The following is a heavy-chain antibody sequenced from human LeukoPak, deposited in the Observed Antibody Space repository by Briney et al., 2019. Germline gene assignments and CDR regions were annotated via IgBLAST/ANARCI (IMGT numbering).Heavy chain of an antibody. CDR2: IYTSGRT. CDR3: ARDRMDTAMAYYFDY. CDR1: GGSISSGSYY. V-gene: IGHV4-61*02. J-gene: IGHJ4*02. Sequence: SQTLSLTCTVSGGSISSGSYYWSWIRQPAGKGLEWLGRIYTSGRTNYNPSLKSRVTMSVDTSKNQFSLKLSSVTAADTAVYYCARDRMDTAMAYYFDYWGQGTLVTVSS. D-gene: IGHD5-18*01.